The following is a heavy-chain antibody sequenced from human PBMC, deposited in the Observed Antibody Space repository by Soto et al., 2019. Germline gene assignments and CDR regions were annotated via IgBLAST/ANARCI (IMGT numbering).Heavy chain of an antibody. CDR2: ISAYNGNT. J-gene: IGHJ5*02. Sequence: QVPLVQSGAEVKKPGASVKVSCKASGYTFTSYGISWVRQAPGQGLEWMGWISAYNGNTNYAQKLQGRVTMTTDTSTSTAYMELRSLRSDDTAVYYCARVSITIFGVVVNWFDPWGQGTLVTVSS. CDR1: GYTFTSYG. V-gene: IGHV1-18*01. D-gene: IGHD3-3*01. CDR3: ARVSITIFGVVVNWFDP.